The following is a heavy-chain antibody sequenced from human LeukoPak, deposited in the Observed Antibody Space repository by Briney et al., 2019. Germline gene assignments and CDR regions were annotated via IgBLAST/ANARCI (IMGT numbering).Heavy chain of an antibody. Sequence: SETLSLTCSISEDSITTNSYWWGWIRQSPGKGLEWIGSIYSSGNSYYNPSLKTRATISPDTSKNQYSLRLTSVTAADTAIYYCARRGIWDLQIGNWFDPRGQGIPV. CDR1: EDSITTNSYW. CDR3: ARRGIWDLQIGNWFDP. D-gene: IGHD3-16*01. J-gene: IGHJ5*02. V-gene: IGHV4-39*01. CDR2: IYSSGNS.